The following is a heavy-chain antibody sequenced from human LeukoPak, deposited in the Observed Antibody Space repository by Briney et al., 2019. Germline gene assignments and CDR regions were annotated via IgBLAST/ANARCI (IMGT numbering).Heavy chain of an antibody. D-gene: IGHD3-16*02. CDR1: GYTFTSYG. Sequence: ASVKVSCKASGYTFTSYGISWVRQAPGQGLEWMGWISAYNGNTNYAQTLQGRVTMTTDTSTSTAYMELRSLRSDDTAVYYCARGPIGGVIVSFRYWGQGTLVTVSS. J-gene: IGHJ4*02. CDR2: ISAYNGNT. CDR3: ARGPIGGVIVSFRY. V-gene: IGHV1-18*01.